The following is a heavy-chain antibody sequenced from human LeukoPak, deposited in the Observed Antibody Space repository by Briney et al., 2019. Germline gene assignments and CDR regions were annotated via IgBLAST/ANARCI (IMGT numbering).Heavy chain of an antibody. J-gene: IGHJ4*02. CDR2: ARNKANTNSK. V-gene: IGHV3-72*01. D-gene: IGHD5-12*01. CDR1: GGTFSSYG. CDR3: AGQNSGTKGSFDY. Sequence: WETLSLTCAASGGTFSSYGRNWIRQPPGKGLEWIGRARNKANTNSKEYATSVESRFTISRDSSKNSLYLHMTSLKTEDTGVYSCAGQNSGTKGSFDYGGQGNLVTVSA.